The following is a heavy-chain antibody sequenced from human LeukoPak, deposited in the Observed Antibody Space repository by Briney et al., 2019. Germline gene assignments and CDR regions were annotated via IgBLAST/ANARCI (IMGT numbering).Heavy chain of an antibody. CDR1: GYTFTSYA. J-gene: IGHJ4*02. CDR3: ARSSITIFGVVIGSDY. Sequence: ASVKVSCKASGYTFTSYAMHWVRQAPGQRLEWMGWINAGNGNTKYSQKFQGRVTITRDTSASTAYMELSSLRSKDTAVYYCARSSITIFGVVIGSDYWGQGTLVTVSS. CDR2: INAGNGNT. V-gene: IGHV1-3*01. D-gene: IGHD3-3*01.